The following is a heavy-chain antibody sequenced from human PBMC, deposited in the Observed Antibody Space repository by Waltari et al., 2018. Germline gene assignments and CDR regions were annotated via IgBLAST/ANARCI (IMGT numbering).Heavy chain of an antibody. Sequence: QLQLQESGPGLVKPSETLSLTCTVSGGSISGSSHDWGWIRQPPGKGLEGFGNIYYSGPTYYNPSLKSRVIISVDTSKNQFSLKLSSVTAADTAVYYCARRGDCGNDCYTFDYWGQGTLVTVSS. D-gene: IGHD2-21*01. CDR1: GGSISGSSHD. CDR2: IYYSGPT. CDR3: ARRGDCGNDCYTFDY. J-gene: IGHJ4*02. V-gene: IGHV4-39*01.